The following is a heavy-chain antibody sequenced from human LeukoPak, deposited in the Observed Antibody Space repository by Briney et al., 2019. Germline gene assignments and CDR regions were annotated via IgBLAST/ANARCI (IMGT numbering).Heavy chain of an antibody. V-gene: IGHV3-74*01. CDR3: IRVPY. J-gene: IGHJ4*02. Sequence: QPGGSLRLSCAVSGFTFNKYYMHWVSQAPGKGLVWVSRISSDGSNTNYADSVKGRFTISRDNAKNTLYLQMNSLRAEDTAVYYCIRVPYWGQGALVTVSS. CDR2: ISSDGSNT. CDR1: GFTFNKYY.